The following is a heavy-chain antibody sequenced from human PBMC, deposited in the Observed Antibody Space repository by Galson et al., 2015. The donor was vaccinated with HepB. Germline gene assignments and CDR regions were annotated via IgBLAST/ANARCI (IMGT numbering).Heavy chain of an antibody. J-gene: IGHJ4*02. CDR3: AKVAILGATPHYFDF. D-gene: IGHD3-16*01. V-gene: IGHV3-23*01. CDR1: GFRFTKYT. CDR2: VTGGGEIT. Sequence: SLRLSCAASGFRFTKYTMAWVRQVPEKGLEWVSAVTGGGEITYFADSVRGRFSISKDISQNTVHLQMNRPRVEDTAIYHCAKVAILGATPHYFDFLGRGTLVTVSS.